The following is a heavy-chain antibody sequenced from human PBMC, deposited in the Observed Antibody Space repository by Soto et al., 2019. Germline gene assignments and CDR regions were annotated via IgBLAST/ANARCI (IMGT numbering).Heavy chain of an antibody. CDR2: IYYSGSS. CDR3: ASHWLQSGFDP. Sequence: QLQLQESGPGLVKPSETLSLTCTVSGGSISSSSYYWGWIRQPPGKGLEWIGSIYYSGSSYYNPSLKCRVTTFVATSKNKFSLVLSSVAAAETAVSYGASHWLQSGFDPWGQGTLVTVSS. V-gene: IGHV4-39*01. CDR1: GGSISSSSYY. D-gene: IGHD4-4*01. J-gene: IGHJ5*02.